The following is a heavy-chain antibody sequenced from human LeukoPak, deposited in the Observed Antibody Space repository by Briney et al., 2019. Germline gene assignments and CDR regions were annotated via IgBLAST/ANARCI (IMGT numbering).Heavy chain of an antibody. CDR2: ITASDGST. CDR1: GFTFSTYA. Sequence: GGSLRLSCAASGFTFSTYALSWVRQAPGKGLEWVSPITASDGSTYYADSVKGRFTISRDNSKNTLYLQMNSLRAEDTALYYCTRDGWDYWGQGTLVTVSS. CDR3: TRDGWDY. V-gene: IGHV3-23*01. D-gene: IGHD2-2*03. J-gene: IGHJ4*02.